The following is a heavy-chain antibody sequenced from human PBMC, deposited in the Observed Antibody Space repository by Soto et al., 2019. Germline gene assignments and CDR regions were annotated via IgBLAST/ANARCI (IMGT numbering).Heavy chain of an antibody. CDR3: ARDPYGDYKTDAFDI. D-gene: IGHD4-17*01. V-gene: IGHV1-3*01. J-gene: IGHJ3*02. Sequence: QVQLVQSGAEVKKPGASVKVSCKASGYTFTSYAMHWVRQAPGQRLEWMGWINAGNGNTKYSQKFQGRVTITRDTSANTAYMTLSSLRSEDTAVYYCARDPYGDYKTDAFDIWGQGTMVTVSS. CDR1: GYTFTSYA. CDR2: INAGNGNT.